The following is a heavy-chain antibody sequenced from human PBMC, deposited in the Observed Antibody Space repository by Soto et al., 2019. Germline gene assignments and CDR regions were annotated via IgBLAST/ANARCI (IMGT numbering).Heavy chain of an antibody. Sequence: EVQLLESGVGLVQPGGSLRLSCVASGFTFGHYGMSWVREAPGKGLEWVSVISGSSDYTDYTESVKGRFTISRDNSKNTLYLQMNSLTVDDTALYYCAKDSLPGIAAAGTVYWGQGTLVTVSS. V-gene: IGHV3-23*01. CDR1: GFTFGHYG. CDR2: ISGSSDYT. J-gene: IGHJ4*02. D-gene: IGHD6-13*01. CDR3: AKDSLPGIAAAGTVY.